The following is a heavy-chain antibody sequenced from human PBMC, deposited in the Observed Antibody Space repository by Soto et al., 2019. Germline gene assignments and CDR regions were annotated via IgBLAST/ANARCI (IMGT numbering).Heavy chain of an antibody. CDR3: ARDMSDTAMVPFDY. Sequence: SETLSLTCAVYGGSFSGYYWSWIRQPPGKGLEWIGEINHSGSTNYNPSLKSRVTISVDTSKNQFSLKLSSVTAADTAVYYCARDMSDTAMVPFDYWGQGTLVTVSS. D-gene: IGHD5-18*01. CDR2: INHSGST. J-gene: IGHJ4*02. V-gene: IGHV4-34*01. CDR1: GGSFSGYY.